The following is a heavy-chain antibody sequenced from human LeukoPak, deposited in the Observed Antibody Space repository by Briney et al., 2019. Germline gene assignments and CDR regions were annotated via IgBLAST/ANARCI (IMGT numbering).Heavy chain of an antibody. CDR1: GFTVSSNY. V-gene: IGHV3-53*01. D-gene: IGHD6-13*01. Sequence: GGSLRLSCAASGFTVSSNYMSWVRQAPGKGLEWVSVIYSGGSTYYADSVKGRFTISRDNSKNTLFLQMNSLRAGDTAVYYCARGAYSSSWYFDYWGQGTLVTVSS. CDR2: IYSGGST. CDR3: ARGAYSSSWYFDY. J-gene: IGHJ4*02.